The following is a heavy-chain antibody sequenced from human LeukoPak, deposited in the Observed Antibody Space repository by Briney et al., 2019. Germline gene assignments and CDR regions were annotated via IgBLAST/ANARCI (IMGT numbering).Heavy chain of an antibody. V-gene: IGHV3-21*01. Sequence: GGSLRLSCAASGFTFSSYSMNWVRQAPGKGLEWVSSISSSSSYIYYADSVKGRFTISRDNAKNSLYLQMNSLRAEDTAVYYCARDPGYCSSTSCYPDAFDIWGQGTMVTVSS. CDR3: ARDPGYCSSTSCYPDAFDI. J-gene: IGHJ3*02. D-gene: IGHD2-2*01. CDR2: ISSSSSYI. CDR1: GFTFSSYS.